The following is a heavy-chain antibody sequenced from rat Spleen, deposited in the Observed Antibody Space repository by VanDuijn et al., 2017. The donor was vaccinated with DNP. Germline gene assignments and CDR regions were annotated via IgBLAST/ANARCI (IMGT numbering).Heavy chain of an antibody. J-gene: IGHJ2*01. V-gene: IGHV5-22*01. CDR2: ISYDGVST. CDR3: ARPTDHCFAY. CDR1: GFTFSDYY. Sequence: EVQLVESGGGLVQPGRSLKLSCAASGFTFSDYYMAWVRQAPTKGLEWVAYISYDGVSTYYGESVRGRFTISRDNAKITLYLQMNSLRSEDMATYYRARPTDHCFAYWGQGVMVTVSS. D-gene: IGHD1-6*01.